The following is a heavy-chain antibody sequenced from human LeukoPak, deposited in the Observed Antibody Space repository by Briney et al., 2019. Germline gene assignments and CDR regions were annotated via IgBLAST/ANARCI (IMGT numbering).Heavy chain of an antibody. CDR1: GGSISSYY. D-gene: IGHD7-27*01. Sequence: PSETLSLTCTVSGGSISSYYWSWIRQPPGKGLEWIGYIYYSGSTNYNPSLKSRVTISVDTSKNQFSLKLSSVTAADTAVYCCARRAPNNWGTFDYWGQGTLSPSPQ. CDR3: ARRAPNNWGTFDY. V-gene: IGHV4-59*08. CDR2: IYYSGST. J-gene: IGHJ4*02.